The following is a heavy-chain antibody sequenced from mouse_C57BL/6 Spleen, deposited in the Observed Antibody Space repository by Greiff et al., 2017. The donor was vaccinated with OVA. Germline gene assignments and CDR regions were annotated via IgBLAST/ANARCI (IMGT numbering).Heavy chain of an antibody. CDR3: ARSTTVVAGAMDY. J-gene: IGHJ4*01. CDR2: INPSTGGT. CDR1: GYSFTGYY. Sequence: EVQLQQSGPELVKPGASVKISCKASGYSFTGYYMNWVKQSPEKSLEWIGEINPSTGGTTYNQKFKAKATLTVDKSSSTAYMQLKSLTSEDSAVYYCARSTTVVAGAMDYWGQGTSVTVSS. V-gene: IGHV1-42*01. D-gene: IGHD1-1*01.